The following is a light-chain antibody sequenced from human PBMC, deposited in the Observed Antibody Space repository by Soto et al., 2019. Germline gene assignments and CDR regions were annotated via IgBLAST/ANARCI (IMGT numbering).Light chain of an antibody. CDR1: QAISSN. J-gene: IGKJ5*01. CDR3: QHYNSYPIT. V-gene: IGKV3-15*01. CDR2: GAS. Sequence: EIVMTQSPATLSVSGGERATLSCRANQAISSNLAWYQQKPGQAPRLLIYGASTRATGIPDRFSGSGSGTEFTLTISSLQSEDFAVYYCQHYNSYPITFGQGTRLEI.